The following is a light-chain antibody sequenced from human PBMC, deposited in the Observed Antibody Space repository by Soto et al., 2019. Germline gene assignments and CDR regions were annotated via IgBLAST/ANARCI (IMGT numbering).Light chain of an antibody. J-gene: IGKJ1*01. Sequence: EMVLAQSPGTLCSSPGERASLSCRFSQSVSSSNLAWYQQKRGQSPRVIIYGGYTRAAGIPDRFSGSGSGPDFTLTISRLEPEDFAVYFCQHYGDSPWTFGQGTKVDIK. CDR1: QSVSSSN. CDR3: QHYGDSPWT. V-gene: IGKV3-20*01. CDR2: GGY.